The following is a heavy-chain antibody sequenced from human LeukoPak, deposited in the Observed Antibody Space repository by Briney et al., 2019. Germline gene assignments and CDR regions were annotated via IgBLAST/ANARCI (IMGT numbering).Heavy chain of an antibody. D-gene: IGHD4-23*01. V-gene: IGHV4-31*03. Sequence: PSQALSLTCTVSGGSISSGGYYWRWIRQHPGKGLEWIVYIYYSGSTYYNPSLKSRVTISVDTSKNQFSLKLSSVTAADTAVYYCARQSDGGPLPYYYFDYWGQGTLVTVSS. CDR1: GGSISSGGYY. CDR2: IYYSGST. CDR3: ARQSDGGPLPYYYFDY. J-gene: IGHJ4*02.